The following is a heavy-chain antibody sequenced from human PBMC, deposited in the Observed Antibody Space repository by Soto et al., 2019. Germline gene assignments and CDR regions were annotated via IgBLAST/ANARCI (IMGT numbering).Heavy chain of an antibody. V-gene: IGHV1-58*01. CDR2: IVVGSGNT. D-gene: IGHD3-3*01. CDR1: GFTFTSSA. Sequence: SVKVSCKASGFTFTSSAVQWVRQARGQRLEWIGWIVVGSGNTNYAQKFQERVTITRDMSTSTAYMELSSLRSEDTAVYYCAADARLSPRDFWSSVYYYYGMDVWGQGTTVTVSS. CDR3: AADARLSPRDFWSSVYYYYGMDV. J-gene: IGHJ6*02.